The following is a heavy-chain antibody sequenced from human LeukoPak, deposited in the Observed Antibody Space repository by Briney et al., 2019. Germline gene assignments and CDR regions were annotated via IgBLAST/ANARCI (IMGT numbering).Heavy chain of an antibody. CDR2: IYTSGST. V-gene: IGHV4-61*02. CDR1: GGSISSGSYY. D-gene: IGHD2-15*01. J-gene: IGHJ4*02. Sequence: SQTLSLTCTVSGGSISSGSYYWSWIRQLAGKGLEWIGRIYTSGSTNYNPSLKSRVTMSVDTSKNQFSLKLSSVTAADTAVYYCARAQCCPGTPDYWGQGTLVTVSS. CDR3: ARAQCCPGTPDY.